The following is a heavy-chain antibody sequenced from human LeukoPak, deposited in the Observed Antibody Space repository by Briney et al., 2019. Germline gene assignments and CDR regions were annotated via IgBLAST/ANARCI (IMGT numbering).Heavy chain of an antibody. CDR3: ARVGLPAYSNGGLEN. V-gene: IGHV3-74*01. CDR1: GFTFSSYW. J-gene: IGHJ4*02. Sequence: GGSLRLSCAASGFTFSSYWMHWVRQTPGKGLVWVSRINTDGTRTSYADSVKGRFTISRDNAKNTLYLQMNSLRAEDTAVYFCARVGLPAYSNGGLENWGQGTLVTVSS. D-gene: IGHD6-19*01. CDR2: INTDGTRT.